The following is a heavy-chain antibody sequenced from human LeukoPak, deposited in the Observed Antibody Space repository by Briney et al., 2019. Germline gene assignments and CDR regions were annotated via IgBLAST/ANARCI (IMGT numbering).Heavy chain of an antibody. CDR2: VYYPGVT. CDR1: GDSIKSRGHY. J-gene: IGHJ4*02. Sequence: SETLSLTCTVSGDSIKSRGHYSDWLRQPAGKGLEWIGRVYYPGVTFYSPSFKSRVTISVDTSRYKFSLKMISMAASAADIAYCARRNRFGSVVGTGDYSDFWGQGALITVSS. V-gene: IGHV4-39*01. CDR3: ARRNRFGSVVGTGDYSDF. D-gene: IGHD6-19*01.